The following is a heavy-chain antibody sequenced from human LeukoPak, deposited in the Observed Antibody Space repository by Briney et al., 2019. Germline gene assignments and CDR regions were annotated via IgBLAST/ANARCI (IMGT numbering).Heavy chain of an antibody. D-gene: IGHD3-22*01. CDR1: GFTFNNYA. V-gene: IGHV3-23*01. Sequence: GGSLRLPCAASGFTFNNYAMSWARQAPGKGLEGVSGISSSGGSTYYADSVKGGFTVSRDNSKNTLYLQMNSLRAEDTAVYYCAKDRVYYYDSSRYYYPDAFDIWGQGTMVTVSS. J-gene: IGHJ3*02. CDR3: AKDRVYYYDSSRYYYPDAFDI. CDR2: ISSSGGST.